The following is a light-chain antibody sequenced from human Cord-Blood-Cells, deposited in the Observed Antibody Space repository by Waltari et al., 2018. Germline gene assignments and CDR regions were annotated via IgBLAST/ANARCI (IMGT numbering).Light chain of an antibody. CDR1: QSVSSN. J-gene: IGKJ2*01. CDR3: QQYNNWPPYT. Sequence: EIVMTQSPATLSVSPGERATLCCRASQSVSSNLAWYQQKPGQAPRLLIYGASTRATGIPARFSGSGSGTELTLTISSLQSEDFAVYYCQQYNNWPPYTFGQGTKLEIK. V-gene: IGKV3-15*01. CDR2: GAS.